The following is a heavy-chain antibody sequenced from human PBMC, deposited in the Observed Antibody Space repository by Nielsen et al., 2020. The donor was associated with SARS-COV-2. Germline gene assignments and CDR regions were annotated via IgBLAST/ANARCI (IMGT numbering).Heavy chain of an antibody. CDR1: GFTFSSYE. J-gene: IGHJ4*02. CDR2: ISSSGSTI. V-gene: IGHV3-48*03. Sequence: GESLKISCAASGFTFSSYEMNWVRQAPGKGLEWVSYISSSGSTIYYADSVKGRFTISRDNAKNSLYLQMNSLRAEDTAVYYCARDQSVWGSSRGFDYWGQGTLVTVSS. CDR3: ARDQSVWGSSRGFDY. D-gene: IGHD7-27*01.